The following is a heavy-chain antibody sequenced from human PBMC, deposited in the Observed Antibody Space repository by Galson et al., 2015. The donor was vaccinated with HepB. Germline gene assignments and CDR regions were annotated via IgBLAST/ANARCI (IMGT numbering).Heavy chain of an antibody. CDR2: ISPSGDYN. Sequence: SLRLSCATSGFAFSDFYMSWIRQAPGKGLEWVSYISPSGDYNDYADSVKGRFTISRDNARKSVSLQMNNLRAEDTAVYYCVRERGYYDYWGQGILVTVSS. CDR3: VRERGYYDY. D-gene: IGHD3-3*01. V-gene: IGHV3-11*06. J-gene: IGHJ4*02. CDR1: GFAFSDFY.